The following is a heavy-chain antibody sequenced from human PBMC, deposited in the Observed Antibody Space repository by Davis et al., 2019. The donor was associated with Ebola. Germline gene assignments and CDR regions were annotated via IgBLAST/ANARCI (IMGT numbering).Heavy chain of an antibody. Sequence: PSETLSLTCTVSGDSMSSGGYYWTWIRQYPGEGLEWIGYISYSGNTYSNPSLRSRVTISLDTSNNQFSLKLSSVTAADTAVYYCARALGTWYWFDPWGQGTLVTVSS. J-gene: IGHJ5*02. CDR2: ISYSGNT. V-gene: IGHV4-31*03. CDR1: GDSMSSGGYY. D-gene: IGHD6-13*01. CDR3: ARALGTWYWFDP.